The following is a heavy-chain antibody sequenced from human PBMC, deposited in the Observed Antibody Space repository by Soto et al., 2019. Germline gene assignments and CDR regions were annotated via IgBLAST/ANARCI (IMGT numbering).Heavy chain of an antibody. J-gene: IGHJ3*02. Sequence: GGSLRLSCAASGFTVSSNYMSWVRQAPGKGLEWVSVIYSGGSTYYADSVKGRFTISRHNSKNTLYLQMNSLRAEDMAVYYCAREEVGSGSYAFDIWGQGTMVTVSS. D-gene: IGHD3-10*01. CDR1: GFTVSSNY. CDR2: IYSGGST. V-gene: IGHV3-53*04. CDR3: AREEVGSGSYAFDI.